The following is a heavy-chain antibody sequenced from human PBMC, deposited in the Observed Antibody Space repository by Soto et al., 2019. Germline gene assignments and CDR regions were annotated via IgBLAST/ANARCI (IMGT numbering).Heavy chain of an antibody. D-gene: IGHD6-13*01. CDR2: LYYSGRT. Sequence: QVQLQESGPGLVKPSQTLSLTCTVSGGSISSGGYYWSWIRHHPGKGLEWIGYLYYSGRTYYNPFLKSLVTISVDTLKNQFSLKMSSVTAADTAVYYCASHRIAAAGQDFDYWGQGTLVTVSS. CDR1: GGSISSGGYY. CDR3: ASHRIAAAGQDFDY. V-gene: IGHV4-31*01. J-gene: IGHJ4*02.